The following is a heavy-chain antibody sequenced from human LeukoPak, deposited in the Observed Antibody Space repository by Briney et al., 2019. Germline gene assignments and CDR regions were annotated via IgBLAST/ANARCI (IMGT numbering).Heavy chain of an antibody. Sequence: SVKVSCKASGGTFSIYAISWVRQAPGQGLEWMGGIIPIFGTANYAQKFQGRVTITTDESTSTAYMELSSLRSEDTAVYYCARDGSGSYSTYYFDYWGQGTLVTVSS. V-gene: IGHV1-69*05. CDR3: ARDGSGSYSTYYFDY. CDR1: GGTFSIYA. CDR2: IIPIFGTA. D-gene: IGHD3-10*01. J-gene: IGHJ4*02.